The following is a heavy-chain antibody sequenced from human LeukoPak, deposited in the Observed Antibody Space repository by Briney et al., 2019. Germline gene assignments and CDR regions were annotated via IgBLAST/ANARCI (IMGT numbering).Heavy chain of an antibody. D-gene: IGHD7-27*01. Sequence: SETLSLTCTVSGGSISSISYYWGWIRQPPGKGLEWIGSIYYSGSTYYNPSLKSRVTISVDTSKNQFSLKLSSVTAADTAVYYCASAPGDRVDYWGQGTLVTVSS. CDR1: GGSISSISYY. V-gene: IGHV4-39*01. CDR3: ASAPGDRVDY. J-gene: IGHJ4*02. CDR2: IYYSGST.